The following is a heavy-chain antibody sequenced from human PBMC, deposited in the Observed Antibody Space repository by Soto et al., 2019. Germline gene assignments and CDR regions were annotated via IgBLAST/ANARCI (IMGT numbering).Heavy chain of an antibody. CDR3: ARVAGKNYYYGMDV. J-gene: IGHJ6*02. CDR2: TYHSGST. V-gene: IGHV4-38-2*01. D-gene: IGHD6-19*01. CDR1: GYSISSGYY. Sequence: SETLSLTCAVSGYSISSGYYWGWIRQPPGKGLEWIGSTYHSGSTYYNPSLKSRVTISVDTSKNQFSLKLSSVTAADTAVYYCARVAGKNYYYGMDVWGQGTTVTVSS.